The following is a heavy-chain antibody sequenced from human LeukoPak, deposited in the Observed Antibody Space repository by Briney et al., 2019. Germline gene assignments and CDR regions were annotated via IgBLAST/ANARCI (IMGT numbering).Heavy chain of an antibody. J-gene: IGHJ4*02. CDR1: GGSISSYY. Sequence: SETLSLTCTVSGGSISSYYWSWIRQPPGKGLEWIGYIYYSGSTNYNPSLKSRVTISVDTSKNQFSLKLSSVTAADTAVYYCATYDFWSGFQPWGQGTLVTVSS. CDR3: ATYDFWSGFQP. CDR2: IYYSGST. V-gene: IGHV4-59*12. D-gene: IGHD3-3*01.